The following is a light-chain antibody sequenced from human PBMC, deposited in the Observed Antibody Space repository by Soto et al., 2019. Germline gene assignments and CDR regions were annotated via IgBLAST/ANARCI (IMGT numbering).Light chain of an antibody. CDR3: HQYYDWPPWT. J-gene: IGKJ1*01. CDR2: ATS. Sequence: ETLLTQSPATLSISPGETASLSCGASQSVSNSLAWYRQRPGQPPSLLIYATSTRATGVPARFTGSGSGTEFTLTISSLQSEDFAVYYCHQYYDWPPWTFGQGTKVDIK. CDR1: QSVSNS. V-gene: IGKV3-15*01.